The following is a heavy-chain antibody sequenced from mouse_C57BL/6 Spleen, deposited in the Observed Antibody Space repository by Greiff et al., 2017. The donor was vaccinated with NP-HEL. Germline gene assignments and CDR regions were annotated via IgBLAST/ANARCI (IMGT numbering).Heavy chain of an antibody. CDR2: INPNNGGT. J-gene: IGHJ4*01. V-gene: IGHV1-26*01. CDR3: ATMIDLYYYAMDY. D-gene: IGHD2-4*01. Sequence: VQLQQSGPELVKPGASVKISCKASGYTFTDYYMNWVKQSHGKSLEWIGDINPNNGGTSYNQKFKGKATLTVDKSSSTAYMELRSLTSEDSAVYYCATMIDLYYYAMDYWGQGTSVTVSS. CDR1: GYTFTDYY.